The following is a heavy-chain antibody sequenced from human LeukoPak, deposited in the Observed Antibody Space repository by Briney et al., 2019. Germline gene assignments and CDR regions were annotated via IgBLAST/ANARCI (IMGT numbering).Heavy chain of an antibody. V-gene: IGHV1-58*02. CDR1: GFTFTSSA. J-gene: IGHJ3*02. CDR2: IVVGSGNT. D-gene: IGHD1-26*01. Sequence: SVKVSGKASGFTFTSSAMQWVRQARGQRLEWIGWIVVGSGNTNYAQKFQERVTITRDMSTSTAYMELSSLRSEDTAVYYCAARSGRFDAFDIWGQGTMVTVSS. CDR3: AARSGRFDAFDI.